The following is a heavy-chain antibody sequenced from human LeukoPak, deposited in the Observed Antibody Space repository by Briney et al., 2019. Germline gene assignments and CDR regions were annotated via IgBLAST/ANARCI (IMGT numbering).Heavy chain of an antibody. CDR3: ARGPVDTAMVGAWGYYYYYYGMDV. Sequence: ASVKVSCKASGYTFTSYGLSWVRQAPGQGLEWMGWISAYNGNTNYAQKLQGRVTMTTDTSTSTAYMELRSLRSDDTAVYYCARGPVDTAMVGAWGYYYYYYGMDVWGQGTTVTVSS. CDR1: GYTFTSYG. V-gene: IGHV1-18*01. CDR2: ISAYNGNT. D-gene: IGHD5-18*01. J-gene: IGHJ6*02.